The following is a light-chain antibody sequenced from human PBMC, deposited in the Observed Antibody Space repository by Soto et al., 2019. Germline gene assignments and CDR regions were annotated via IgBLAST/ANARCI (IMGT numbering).Light chain of an antibody. CDR2: GAS. V-gene: IGKV3-15*01. Sequence: EIVMTQSPGTLSVSPGERATLSCRASQSVSSNLAWYQQKPGQAPRLLIYGASTRAAGIPARFSASGSGTEFTLAISSLQSEDFAVYYCQQYNDWPLTFGGGTKVEIK. CDR1: QSVSSN. CDR3: QQYNDWPLT. J-gene: IGKJ4*01.